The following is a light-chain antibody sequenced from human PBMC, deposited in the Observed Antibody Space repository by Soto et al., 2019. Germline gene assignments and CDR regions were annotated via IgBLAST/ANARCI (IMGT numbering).Light chain of an antibody. CDR2: DVS. V-gene: IGKV1-5*01. CDR3: QQYDSSRT. J-gene: IGKJ1*01. Sequence: DIQMTQSPSTLSASVGDRVTITCRASQSISSWLAWYQQKPGRAPRLLIYDVSNLESGVPSRFSGSGSGTEFTLTITSLQPEDFAIYYRQQYDSSRTFGQGTKV. CDR1: QSISSW.